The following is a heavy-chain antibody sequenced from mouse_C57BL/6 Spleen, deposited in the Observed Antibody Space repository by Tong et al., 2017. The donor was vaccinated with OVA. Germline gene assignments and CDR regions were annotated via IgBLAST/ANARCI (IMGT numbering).Heavy chain of an antibody. Sequence: VQLQESGGGLVKPGGSLKLSCAASGFTFSSYAMSWVRQTPEKRLEWVATISDGGSYTYYPDNVKGRFTISRDNAKNNLYLQMSHLKSEDTAMYYCARVPSYYYGSSFFAYWGQGTLVTVSA. CDR2: ISDGGSYT. CDR3: ARVPSYYYGSSFFAY. V-gene: IGHV5-4*01. CDR1: GFTFSSYA. J-gene: IGHJ3*01. D-gene: IGHD1-1*01.